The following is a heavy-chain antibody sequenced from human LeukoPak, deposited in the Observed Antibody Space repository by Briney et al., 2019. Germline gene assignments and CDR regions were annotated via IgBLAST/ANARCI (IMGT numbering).Heavy chain of an antibody. D-gene: IGHD6-19*01. CDR3: ACHSGWSGPSE. V-gene: IGHV4-4*07. CDR2: IYASGST. Sequence: SETLSLTCTVSGDSISSYYWSWVRQPAGKGLEWIGRIYASGSTNDNPSLKSRVTISVDKSKNHFSLELSSVTAADTAVYYCACHSGWSGPSEWGQGTLVIVSS. J-gene: IGHJ4*02. CDR1: GDSISSYY.